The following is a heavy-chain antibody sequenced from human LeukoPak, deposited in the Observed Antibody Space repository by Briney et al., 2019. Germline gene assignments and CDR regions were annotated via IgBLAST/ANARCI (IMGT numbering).Heavy chain of an antibody. J-gene: IGHJ4*02. CDR3: ARGRLRNWDY. V-gene: IGHV1-69*04. D-gene: IGHD4-17*01. Sequence: SVKVSCKASGGTFSSYAISWVRQAPGQGLEWMGRIIPILGIANYAQKFQGRGTITADKSTSTAYMELSSLRSEDTAVYYCARGRLRNWDYWGQGTLVTVSS. CDR2: IIPILGIA. CDR1: GGTFSSYA.